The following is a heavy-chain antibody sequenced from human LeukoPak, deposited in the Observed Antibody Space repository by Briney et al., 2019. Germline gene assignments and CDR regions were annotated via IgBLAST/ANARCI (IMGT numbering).Heavy chain of an antibody. CDR1: GFTFSSYW. Sequence: PGGSLRLSCAASGFTFSSYWMHWVRQAPGKGRVWVSRINSDGSSTSYADSVKGRFTISRDNAKNTLYLQMNSLRAEDTAVYYCARADYGGNKFGYWGQGTLVTVSS. CDR3: ARADYGGNKFGY. CDR2: INSDGSST. D-gene: IGHD4-23*01. J-gene: IGHJ4*02. V-gene: IGHV3-74*01.